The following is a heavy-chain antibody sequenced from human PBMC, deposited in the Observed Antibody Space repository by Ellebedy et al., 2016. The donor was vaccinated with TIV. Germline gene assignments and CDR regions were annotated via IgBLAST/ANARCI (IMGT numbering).Heavy chain of an antibody. J-gene: IGHJ4*02. CDR2: ISSSSSTV. CDR1: GFTFSSYS. CDR3: ARPSVAGYSSAWYYFDS. D-gene: IGHD6-19*01. Sequence: GGSLRLSCAASGFTFSSYSMNWVRQAPGKGLEWVSYISSSSSTVYYADSVKGRFTISRDNAKNSLYLQMNSLRAEDTAVYYCARPSVAGYSSAWYYFDSWGQGALLTVSS. V-gene: IGHV3-48*01.